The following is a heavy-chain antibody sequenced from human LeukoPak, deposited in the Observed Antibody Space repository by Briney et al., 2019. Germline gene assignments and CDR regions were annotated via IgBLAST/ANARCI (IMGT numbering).Heavy chain of an antibody. Sequence: TGGSLRLSCAASGFTVSSNYMSWVRQAPGKGLEWVSVMYSGGNTYYADSVKGRFTISRDNAKNSLYLQMNSLRAEDTALYYCARESSSGWYGEYYFDYWGQGTLVTVSS. CDR3: ARESSSGWYGEYYFDY. J-gene: IGHJ4*02. D-gene: IGHD6-19*01. V-gene: IGHV3-53*01. CDR1: GFTVSSNY. CDR2: MYSGGNT.